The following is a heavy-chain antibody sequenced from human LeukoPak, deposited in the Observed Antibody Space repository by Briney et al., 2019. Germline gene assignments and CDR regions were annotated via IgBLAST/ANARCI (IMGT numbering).Heavy chain of an antibody. Sequence: GGSLRLSCAASGFTFSSYGMHWVRQAPGKGLEWVAVISYDGSNKYYADSVKGRFTISRDSPKNTLYLQMNSLRPEDTAVYYCARERTGFYAEYWGQGTLVTVSS. J-gene: IGHJ4*02. CDR1: GFTFSSYG. D-gene: IGHD3/OR15-3a*01. V-gene: IGHV3-30*03. CDR3: ARERTGFYAEY. CDR2: ISYDGSNK.